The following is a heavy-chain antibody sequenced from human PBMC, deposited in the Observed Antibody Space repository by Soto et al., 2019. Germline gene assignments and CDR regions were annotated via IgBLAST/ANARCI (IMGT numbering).Heavy chain of an antibody. CDR2: MYSGGTT. J-gene: IGHJ3*02. CDR3: ARVAGDDPIDI. D-gene: IGHD2-21*02. CDR1: GFIVSSNY. V-gene: IGHV3-53*04. Sequence: EVQLVESGGGLVQPGGSLRLSCAASGFIVSSNYMTWVRQAPGKGLEWVSIMYSGGTTYYAESVKGRFTISRHISKNTLDLQMNTLRFEDTAVYYCARVAGDDPIDIWGPGTMVTVSS.